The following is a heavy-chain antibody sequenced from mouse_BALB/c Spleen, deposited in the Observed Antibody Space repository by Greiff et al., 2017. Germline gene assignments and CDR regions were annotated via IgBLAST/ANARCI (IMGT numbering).Heavy chain of an antibody. CDR3: ARSEGKRYVDV. V-gene: IGHV1-9*01. J-gene: IGHJ1*01. CDR1: GYTFSSYW. D-gene: IGHD2-1*01. Sequence: QVQLQQSGAELMKPGASVKISCKATGYTFSSYWIEWVKQRPGHGLEWIGEILPGSGSTNYNEKFKGKATFTADTSSNTAYMQLSSLTSEDSAVYYCARSEGKRYVDVWGAGTTVTVSA. CDR2: ILPGSGST.